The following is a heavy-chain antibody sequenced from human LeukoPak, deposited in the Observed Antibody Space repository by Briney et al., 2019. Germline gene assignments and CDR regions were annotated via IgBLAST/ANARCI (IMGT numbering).Heavy chain of an antibody. D-gene: IGHD3-10*01. J-gene: IGHJ4*02. V-gene: IGHV1-58*02. CDR3: AAGVYGSGSYYFDY. Sequence: SVKVSCKASGFTFSSSAMQWVRQARGQRLEWIGWIVVGSGNTNYAHKFQERVTITRDMSTSTAYMELNSLRSEDTAVYYCAAGVYGSGSYYFDYWGQGTLVTVSS. CDR2: IVVGSGNT. CDR1: GFTFSSSA.